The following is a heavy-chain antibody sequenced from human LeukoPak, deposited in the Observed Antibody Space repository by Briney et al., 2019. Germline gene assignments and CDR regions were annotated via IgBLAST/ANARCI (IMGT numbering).Heavy chain of an antibody. CDR1: GYTFTSYA. Sequence: ASVKVSCKASGYTFTSYAMNWVRQAPGQGLEWIGLINTNTGNPTYAQGFTGRFVFSLDTSVSTAYLQISSLKAEDTAVYYCASHGAAAAGTNFDYWGQGTLVTVSS. V-gene: IGHV7-4-1*02. CDR2: INTNTGNP. D-gene: IGHD6-13*01. CDR3: ASHGAAAAGTNFDY. J-gene: IGHJ4*02.